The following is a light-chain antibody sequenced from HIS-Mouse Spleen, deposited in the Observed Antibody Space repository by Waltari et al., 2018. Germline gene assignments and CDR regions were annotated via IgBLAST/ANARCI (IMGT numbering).Light chain of an antibody. J-gene: IGLJ2*01. V-gene: IGLV3-25*03. Sequence: SYELTQPPSVSVSPGQTARITCSGDALPKQYAYWYQQKPGQAPVLVIYKDSERPSGIPERVSGASSGTTGTLTISGVQAEDEADYYCQSADSSGTYVVFGGGTKLTVL. CDR1: ALPKQY. CDR2: KDS. CDR3: QSADSSGTYVV.